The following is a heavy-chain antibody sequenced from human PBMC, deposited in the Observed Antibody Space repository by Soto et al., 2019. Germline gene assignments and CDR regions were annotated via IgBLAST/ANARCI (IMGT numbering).Heavy chain of an antibody. D-gene: IGHD5-12*01. Sequence: QVQLHESGPGLVKPSETLSLTCTVSGGSMTDYYWSWIRQSPGKGLEWIGYIHSSGITDYNPSFKSRVTMSLGTSTNQFSMKLSSVTAADTAVYYCARHRWLPYNLFDPWGQGTLVTVSS. CDR2: IHSSGIT. CDR3: ARHRWLPYNLFDP. V-gene: IGHV4-59*08. CDR1: GGSMTDYY. J-gene: IGHJ5*02.